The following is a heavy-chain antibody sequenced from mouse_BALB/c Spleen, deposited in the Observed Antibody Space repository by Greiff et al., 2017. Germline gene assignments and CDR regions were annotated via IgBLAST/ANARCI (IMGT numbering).Heavy chain of an antibody. J-gene: IGHJ3*01. Sequence: EVKLLESGGGLVQPGGSLKLSCAASGFDFSRYWMSWVRQAPGKGLEWIGEINPDSSTINYTPSLKDKFIISRDNAKNTLYLQMSKVRSEDTALYYCARRGIYYDYAFAYWGQGTLVTVSA. CDR2: INPDSSTI. CDR1: GFDFSRYW. D-gene: IGHD2-4*01. V-gene: IGHV4-1*02. CDR3: ARRGIYYDYAFAY.